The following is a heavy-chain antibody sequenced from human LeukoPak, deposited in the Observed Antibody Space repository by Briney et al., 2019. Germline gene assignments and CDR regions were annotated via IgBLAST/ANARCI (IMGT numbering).Heavy chain of an antibody. CDR2: VNTGNGHT. J-gene: IGHJ4*02. V-gene: IGHV1-3*04. D-gene: IGHD1-26*01. Sequence: ASVKVSCKDSGYDFTDHSIQWVRQAPGQRLEWMGWVNTGNGHTRYSPKFQGRVTIVRDTSASTAYMDLSSLTSEDTALYYCARGQWVGTTQAYYLQYWGQGTLVAVSS. CDR1: GYDFTDHS. CDR3: ARGQWVGTTQAYYLQY.